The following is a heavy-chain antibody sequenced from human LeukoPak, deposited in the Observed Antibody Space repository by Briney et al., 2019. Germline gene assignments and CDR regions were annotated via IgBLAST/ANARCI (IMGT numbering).Heavy chain of an antibody. Sequence: GGSVRLSCAASGFTFSDYGMYWVRQAPGKGLEWVALIWYDGGKKYYTDSVRGGFTISRDNSKNTLYLQMNSLSAEDTAVYYCVRYCNRGSCYRAPFDVWGPGTMVTVSS. CDR3: VRYCNRGSCYRAPFDV. D-gene: IGHD2-15*01. J-gene: IGHJ3*01. CDR1: GFTFSDYG. V-gene: IGHV3-33*01. CDR2: IWYDGGKK.